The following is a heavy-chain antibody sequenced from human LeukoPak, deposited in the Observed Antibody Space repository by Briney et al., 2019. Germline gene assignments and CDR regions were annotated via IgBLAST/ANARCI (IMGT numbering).Heavy chain of an antibody. V-gene: IGHV4-38-2*02. D-gene: IGHD5-18*01. CDR3: AREVDTAMVGKYFQH. J-gene: IGHJ1*01. CDR2: IYHSGST. CDR1: GYSISSGYY. Sequence: SETLYLTCAVSGYSISSGYYWGWIRQPPGKGLEWIGSIYHSGSTYYNPSLKSRVTISVDTSKNQFSLKLSSVTAADTAVYYCAREVDTAMVGKYFQHWGQGTLVTVSS.